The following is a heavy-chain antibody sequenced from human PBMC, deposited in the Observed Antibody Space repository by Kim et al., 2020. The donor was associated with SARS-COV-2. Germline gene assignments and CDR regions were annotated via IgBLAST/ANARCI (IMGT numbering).Heavy chain of an antibody. J-gene: IGHJ6*02. CDR3: ARGRTVIVRMDV. Sequence: YYADDVKDRFPITRNKSTNTLYLQMNSLRAEDAAVYYCARGRTVIVRMDVWGQGTTVTVSS. D-gene: IGHD3-22*01. V-gene: IGHV3-30*01.